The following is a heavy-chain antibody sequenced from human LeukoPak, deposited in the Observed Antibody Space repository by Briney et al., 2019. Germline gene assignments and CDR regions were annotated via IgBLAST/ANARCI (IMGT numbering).Heavy chain of an antibody. J-gene: IGHJ5*02. D-gene: IGHD2-2*01. CDR2: IYTSGTT. CDR1: GGSMNNYY. Sequence: SETLSLTCTVAGGSMNNYYWSWIRQPAGKGPEWIGRIYTSGTTIYNPSLKSRVTISVDTSKNQFSLKLSSVTAADTAVYYCAREGHSYQGWFDPWGQGTLVTVSS. CDR3: AREGHSYQGWFDP. V-gene: IGHV4-4*07.